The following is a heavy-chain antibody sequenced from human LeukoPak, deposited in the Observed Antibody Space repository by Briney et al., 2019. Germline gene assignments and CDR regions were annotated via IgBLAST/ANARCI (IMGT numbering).Heavy chain of an antibody. V-gene: IGHV5-10-1*01. CDR3: ARHGRSMDYYGSGRHGGGMDV. Sequence: GESLRISCKGSGYTFTIYWISWVRQMPGKGLEWMGRIDTSDSYTNYSPSFQGHVTISADKSISTAYLQWSSLKASDTAMYYCARHGRSMDYYGSGRHGGGMDVWGQGSTVTVSS. J-gene: IGHJ6*02. CDR1: GYTFTIYW. D-gene: IGHD3-10*01. CDR2: IDTSDSYT.